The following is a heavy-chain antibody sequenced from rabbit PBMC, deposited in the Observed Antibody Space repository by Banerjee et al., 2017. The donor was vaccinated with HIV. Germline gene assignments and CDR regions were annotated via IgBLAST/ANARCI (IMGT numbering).Heavy chain of an antibody. CDR3: ARAYDGSTYYFNL. CDR1: GFSFSSYW. Sequence: QEQLEESGGDLVKPEGSLTLTCTASGFSFSSYWICWVRQAPGKGLEWIACIDAGSGGSTDYASWAKGRFTISKTSSTSVTLQMTSLTAADTATYFCARAYDGSTYYFNLWGPGTLVTVS. D-gene: IGHD4-2*01. CDR2: IDAGSGGST. V-gene: IGHV1S45*01. J-gene: IGHJ4*01.